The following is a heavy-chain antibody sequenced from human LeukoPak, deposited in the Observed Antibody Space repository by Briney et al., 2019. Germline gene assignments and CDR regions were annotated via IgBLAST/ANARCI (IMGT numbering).Heavy chain of an antibody. Sequence: PSETLSLTCAVYGGSFSGYYWSWIRQPPGKGLEWIGEINHSGSTNYNPSLKSRVTISVDTSKNQFSLKLSSVTAADTAVYYCARGPRGTRIAAAGTHDYWGQGTLVTVSS. V-gene: IGHV4-34*01. D-gene: IGHD6-13*01. CDR1: GGSFSGYY. CDR3: ARGPRGTRIAAAGTHDY. J-gene: IGHJ4*02. CDR2: INHSGST.